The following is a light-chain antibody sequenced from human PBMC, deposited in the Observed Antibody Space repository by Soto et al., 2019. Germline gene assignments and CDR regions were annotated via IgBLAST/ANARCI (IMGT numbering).Light chain of an antibody. J-gene: IGKJ4*01. CDR2: GAS. CDR1: QSVSSSY. V-gene: IGKV3-20*01. Sequence: EMVLTQSPGTLSLSPGERATLSCRASQSVSSSYLAWYQQKPGQAPRLLIYGASSRATGIPDRFSGSGSGTDFTLTISRLEPADFAVYYCQQYGRSLLTFGGGTKVEIK. CDR3: QQYGRSLLT.